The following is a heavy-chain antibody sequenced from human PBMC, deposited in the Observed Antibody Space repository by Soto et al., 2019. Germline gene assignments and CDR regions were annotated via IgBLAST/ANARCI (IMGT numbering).Heavy chain of an antibody. J-gene: IGHJ5*02. CDR3: ASGADCSGGSCYSGWFDP. D-gene: IGHD2-15*01. Sequence: GGSLRLSCAASGFTFSSYSMNWVRQAPGKGLEWVSYISSSSSTIYYADSVKGRFTISRDNAKNSLYLQMNSLRAEDTAVYYCASGADCSGGSCYSGWFDPWGQGTLVTVSS. CDR1: GFTFSSYS. CDR2: ISSSSSTI. V-gene: IGHV3-48*01.